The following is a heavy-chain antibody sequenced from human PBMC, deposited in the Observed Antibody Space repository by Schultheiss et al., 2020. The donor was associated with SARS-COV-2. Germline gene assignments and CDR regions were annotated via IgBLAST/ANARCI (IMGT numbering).Heavy chain of an antibody. D-gene: IGHD6-13*01. Sequence: GESLKISCAASGFTFSDYYMSWIRQAPGKGLGWVSYISSSSSYTNYADSVKGRFTISRDNAKNSLYLQMNSLRAEDTAVYYCARDRYSSSWYGGDFDYWGQGTLVTVSS. J-gene: IGHJ4*02. CDR2: ISSSSSYT. CDR1: GFTFSDYY. V-gene: IGHV3-11*05. CDR3: ARDRYSSSWYGGDFDY.